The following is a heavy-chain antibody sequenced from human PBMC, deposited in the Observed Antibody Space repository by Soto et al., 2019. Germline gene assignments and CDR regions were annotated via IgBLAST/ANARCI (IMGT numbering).Heavy chain of an antibody. D-gene: IGHD2-15*01. CDR1: GYSFTKYW. J-gene: IGHJ6*02. CDR3: ARHYISSGGDCYYYGMDV. CDR2: IDPSDSYI. V-gene: IGHV5-10-1*01. Sequence: GESLKISCKGSGYSFTKYWISWVRQMPGKGLEWMGRIDPSDSYINYSPSLQGHVTISADKSINTAYLQWSSLRASDTAIYYCARHYISSGGDCYYYGMDVWGQGTTVTVSS.